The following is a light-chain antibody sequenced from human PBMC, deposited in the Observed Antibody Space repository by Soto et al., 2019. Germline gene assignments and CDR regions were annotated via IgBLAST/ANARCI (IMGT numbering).Light chain of an antibody. CDR3: QQYNSYSLT. Sequence: EIESTQSPSTLSLSVGDRATISCRASQSVSSKLAWYQQKPGKAPRLLIYEASTLESGIPSRFSGSVSGTGFTLTISSLQPDDFATYYCQQYNSYSLTFGGGTKVDIK. J-gene: IGKJ4*01. CDR1: QSVSSK. V-gene: IGKV1-5*03. CDR2: EAS.